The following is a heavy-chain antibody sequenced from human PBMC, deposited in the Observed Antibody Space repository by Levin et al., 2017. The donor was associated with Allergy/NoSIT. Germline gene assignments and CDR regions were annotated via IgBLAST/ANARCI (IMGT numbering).Heavy chain of an antibody. V-gene: IGHV3-48*01. D-gene: IGHD3-3*01. CDR2: ISSSSSTI. J-gene: IGHJ6*02. CDR3: AREGGFLTHYQNYYYGMDV. CDR1: GFTFSSYS. Sequence: GESLKISCAASGFTFSSYSMNWVRQAPGKGLEWVSYISSSSSTIYYADSVKGRFTISRDNAKNSLYLQMNSLRAEDTAVYYCAREGGFLTHYQNYYYGMDVWGQGTTVTVSS.